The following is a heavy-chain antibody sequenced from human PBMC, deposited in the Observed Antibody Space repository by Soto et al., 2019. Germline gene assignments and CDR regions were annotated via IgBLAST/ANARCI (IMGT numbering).Heavy chain of an antibody. CDR2: INPSGGST. D-gene: IGHD4-17*01. Sequence: QVQLLQSGAEVKKPGAAVKVSCEAYGYTSTTSYIHWVRQAPGQGLEWMGIINPSGGSTSYAQKFQGRVTMTTDTSTSTVYVEISSLRSEDTAVYYCAREALGDSGPGYWGQGTLVTVSS. V-gene: IGHV1-46*01. CDR1: GYTSTTSY. J-gene: IGHJ4*02. CDR3: AREALGDSGPGY.